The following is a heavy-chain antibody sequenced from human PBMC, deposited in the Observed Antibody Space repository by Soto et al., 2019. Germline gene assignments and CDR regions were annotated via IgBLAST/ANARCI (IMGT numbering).Heavy chain of an antibody. CDR1: GFSISSSA. V-gene: IGHV3-23*01. CDR2: SSGVGGPS. J-gene: IGHJ1*01. Sequence: EVQFLESGGGLVQPGGSLRLSCAVSGFSISSSAFSWVRQTPGKGLEWVSASSGVGGPSHYAASVKGRFTISRDNSQNTLYLQMNRLRAEDTAVYYCAKNDWSVVPLGGFWGRGTLVSVSS. CDR3: AKNDWSVVPLGGF. D-gene: IGHD3-3*01.